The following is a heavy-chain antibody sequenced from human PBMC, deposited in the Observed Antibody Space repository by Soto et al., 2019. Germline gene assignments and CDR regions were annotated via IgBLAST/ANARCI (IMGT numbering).Heavy chain of an antibody. V-gene: IGHV4-4*02. J-gene: IGHJ3*02. CDR2: IYHSGST. CDR1: SGSISSSNW. D-gene: IGHD6-19*01. CDR3: AGGITVAGPSRDAFDI. Sequence: QVQLQESGPGLVKPSGTLSLTCAVSSGSISSSNWWSWVRQPPGKGLEWIGEIYHSGSTNYNPSLTCRVTISVDKSTNQFSLKLSSVTAADTAVYYCAGGITVAGPSRDAFDIWGQGTMVTVSS.